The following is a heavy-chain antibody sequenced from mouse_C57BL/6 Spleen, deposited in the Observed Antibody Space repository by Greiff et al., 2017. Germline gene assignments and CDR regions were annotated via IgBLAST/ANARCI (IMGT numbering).Heavy chain of an antibody. J-gene: IGHJ3*01. CDR3: ARSDYCGSSPRGAWLAY. D-gene: IGHD1-1*01. Sequence: QVQLKQSGAELVKPGASVKISCKASGYAFSSYWMNWVKQRPGKGLEWIGQIYPGDGDTNYNGKFKGKATLTADKSSSTAYMQLSSLTSEDSAVYFCARSDYCGSSPRGAWLAYWGQGTLVTVSA. CDR2: IYPGDGDT. CDR1: GYAFSSYW. V-gene: IGHV1-80*01.